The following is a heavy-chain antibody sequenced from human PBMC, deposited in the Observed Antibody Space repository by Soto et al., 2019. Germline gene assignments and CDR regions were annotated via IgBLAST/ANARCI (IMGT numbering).Heavy chain of an antibody. D-gene: IGHD2-2*01. CDR2: ISYDGSNK. V-gene: IGHV3-30*18. Sequence: PGGSLRLSCAASGFTFSSYGMHWVRQAPGKGLEWVAVISYDGSNKYYADSVKGRFTISRDNSKNTLYLQMNSLRAEDTAVYYCAKDSGYCSSTSCYMVYCGQGTLVTV. CDR3: AKDSGYCSSTSCYMVY. CDR1: GFTFSSYG. J-gene: IGHJ4*02.